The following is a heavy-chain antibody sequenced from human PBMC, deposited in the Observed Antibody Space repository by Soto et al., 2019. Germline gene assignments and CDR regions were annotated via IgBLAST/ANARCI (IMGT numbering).Heavy chain of an antibody. CDR3: ARDLPAARPYYAMDV. Sequence: SQTLSLTCAISGDSVSSNSATWDWIRQSPSRGLEWLGRTYYRSRWFNDYAGSVKGRITINPDTSNNQFSLQLNSVTPEDTAVYYCARDLPAARPYYAMDVWGQGTTVTVSS. J-gene: IGHJ6*02. D-gene: IGHD6-6*01. CDR2: TYYRSRWFN. V-gene: IGHV6-1*01. CDR1: GDSVSSNSAT.